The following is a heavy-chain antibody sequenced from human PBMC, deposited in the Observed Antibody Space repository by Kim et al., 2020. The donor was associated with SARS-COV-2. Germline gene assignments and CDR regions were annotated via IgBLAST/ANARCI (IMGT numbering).Heavy chain of an antibody. D-gene: IGHD3-10*01. CDR3: AKEGYGSGYFDY. V-gene: IGHV3-9*01. J-gene: IGHJ4*02. Sequence: VKGRFTISGDNAKNSLYLQMNSLRAEDTALYYCAKEGYGSGYFDYWGQGTLVTVSS.